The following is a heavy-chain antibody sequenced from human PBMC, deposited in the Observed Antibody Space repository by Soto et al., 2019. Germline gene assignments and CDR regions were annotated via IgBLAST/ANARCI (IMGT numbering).Heavy chain of an antibody. D-gene: IGHD3-3*01. Sequence: SGKVSCKASGGTFSSYAISWVRQAPGQGLEWMGGIIPIFGTANYAQKFQGRVTITADESTSTAYMELSSLRSEDTAVYYCGVVIISYYYGMDVWGQGTTVTVSS. V-gene: IGHV1-69*13. CDR2: IIPIFGTA. CDR3: GVVIISYYYGMDV. CDR1: GGTFSSYA. J-gene: IGHJ6*02.